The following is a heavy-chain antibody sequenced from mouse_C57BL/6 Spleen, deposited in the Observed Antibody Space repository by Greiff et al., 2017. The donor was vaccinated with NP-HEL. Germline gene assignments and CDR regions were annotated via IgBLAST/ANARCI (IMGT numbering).Heavy chain of an antibody. D-gene: IGHD3-1*01. CDR3: ARSGSTWFAY. J-gene: IGHJ3*01. CDR1: GYTFTDYY. CDR2: INPYNGGT. V-gene: IGHV1-19*01. Sequence: LQESGPVLVKPGASVKMSCKASGYTFTDYYMNWVKQSHGKSLEWIGVINPYNGGTSYNQKFKGKATLTVDKSSSTAYMELNSLTSEDSAVYYCARSGSTWFAYWGQGTLVTVSA.